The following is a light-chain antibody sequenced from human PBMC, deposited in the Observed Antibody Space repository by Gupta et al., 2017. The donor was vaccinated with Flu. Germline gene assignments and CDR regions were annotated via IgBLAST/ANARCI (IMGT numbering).Light chain of an antibody. CDR1: KLGDKY. V-gene: IGLV3-1*01. CDR2: QGT. CDR3: QTWDSSTVV. Sequence: SYELTQPPSVSVSPGQTASITCSGDKLGDKYAYWYQQKPGQSPVLVIYQGTKRPSGIPGRFSASNSGTTATLTIRGTQAMDEANYYWQTWDSSTVVFGGGTKLTVL. J-gene: IGLJ2*01.